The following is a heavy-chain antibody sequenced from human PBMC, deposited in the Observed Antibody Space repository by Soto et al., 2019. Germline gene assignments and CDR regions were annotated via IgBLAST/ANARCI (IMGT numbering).Heavy chain of an antibody. D-gene: IGHD3-10*01. CDR3: AIAGYYGDPGSY. CDR2: IKEDGSEK. J-gene: IGHJ4*02. Sequence: GGSLRLSCAASGFTFSTSWMSWVRQAPGKGLEWVANIKEDGSEKYYVDSVKGRFTISRDHAKNSLYLQMNSLGADDTAVYYCAIAGYYGDPGSYWGQGTLVTVSS. CDR1: GFTFSTSW. V-gene: IGHV3-7*01.